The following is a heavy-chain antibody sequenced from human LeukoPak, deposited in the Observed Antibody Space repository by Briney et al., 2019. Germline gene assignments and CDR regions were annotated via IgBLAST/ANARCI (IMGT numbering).Heavy chain of an antibody. J-gene: IGHJ4*02. CDR3: AREEEAYCGGDCYSKALDY. Sequence: GGSLRLSCAASGFTFSDYYMSWIRQAPGKGLEWVSYISSRGSTIYYADSVKGRFTISRDNAKNSLYLQMNSLRAEDTALYYCAREEEAYCGGDCYSKALDYWGQGTLVTVSS. CDR1: GFTFSDYY. CDR2: ISSRGSTI. V-gene: IGHV3-11*04. D-gene: IGHD2-21*02.